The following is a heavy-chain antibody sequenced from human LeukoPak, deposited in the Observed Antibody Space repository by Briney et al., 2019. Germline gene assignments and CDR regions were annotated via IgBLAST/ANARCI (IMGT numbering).Heavy chain of an antibody. CDR3: ARDQENCTTGGFDP. D-gene: IGHD1-1*01. CDR1: VYTCTSYG. CDR2: ISAYNGNT. V-gene: IGHV1-18*01. J-gene: IGHJ5*02. Sequence: GSSVKVSFKSSVYTCTSYGISWVRQATGQDLEWMGWISAYNGNTKYAHKLQGRVTLTTDTSTSTAYMELRSLRSGDWAVYYCARDQENCTTGGFDPWGQGALVTVS.